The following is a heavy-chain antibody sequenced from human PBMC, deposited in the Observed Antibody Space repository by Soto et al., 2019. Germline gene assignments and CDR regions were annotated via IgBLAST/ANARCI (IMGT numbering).Heavy chain of an antibody. Sequence: ASVKVSCKVSGYTLTELSMHWVRQAPGKGLEWMGGFDPEDGETIYAQKFQGRVTMTEDTSTDTAYMELSSLRSEDTAVYYCATWAPYSSSWNGPDFDYWGQGTLVTVSS. D-gene: IGHD6-13*01. CDR2: FDPEDGET. CDR3: ATWAPYSSSWNGPDFDY. J-gene: IGHJ4*02. CDR1: GYTLTELS. V-gene: IGHV1-24*01.